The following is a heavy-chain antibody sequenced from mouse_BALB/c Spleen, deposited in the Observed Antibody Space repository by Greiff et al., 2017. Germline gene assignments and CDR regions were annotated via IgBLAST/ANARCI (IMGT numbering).Heavy chain of an antibody. D-gene: IGHD1-1*01. CDR2: ISYDGSN. J-gene: IGHJ3*01. CDR1: GYSITSGYY. Sequence: EVKLEESGPGLVKPSQSLSLTCSVTGYSITSGYYWNWIRQFPGNKLEWMGYISYDGSNNYNPSLKNRISITRDTSKNQFFLKLNSVTTEDTATYYCANYYGSSFSWFAYWGQGTLVTVSA. V-gene: IGHV3-6*02. CDR3: ANYYGSSFSWFAY.